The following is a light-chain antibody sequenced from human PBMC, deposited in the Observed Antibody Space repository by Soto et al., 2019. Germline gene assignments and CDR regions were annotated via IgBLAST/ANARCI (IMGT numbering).Light chain of an antibody. CDR1: SSDVGGYNY. CDR2: AVT. Sequence: QSALTQPASVSGSPGQSITISCTGTSSDVGGYNYVSWYQQHPGKAPKLMIYAVTDRPSGVSSRFSGSKSRNTAFLTISGLPAEDEADYYCSSYTSSSTLFGTGTKVTVL. J-gene: IGLJ1*01. CDR3: SSYTSSSTL. V-gene: IGLV2-14*01.